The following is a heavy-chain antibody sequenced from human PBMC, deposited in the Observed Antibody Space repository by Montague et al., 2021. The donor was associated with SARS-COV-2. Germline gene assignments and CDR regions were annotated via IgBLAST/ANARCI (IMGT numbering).Heavy chain of an antibody. Sequence: SETLSLTCTVSGGSISSHYWTWIRQPPGKGLERIGYIYYTGSTNYSPSLKSRVAISVDTSKNQFSLSLRSVTAADTALYYCARLPPNGRWYLDLWGRGTLVTVSS. J-gene: IGHJ2*01. CDR1: GGSISSHY. V-gene: IGHV4-59*11. CDR2: IYYTGST. CDR3: ARLPPNGRWYLDL. D-gene: IGHD2-8*01.